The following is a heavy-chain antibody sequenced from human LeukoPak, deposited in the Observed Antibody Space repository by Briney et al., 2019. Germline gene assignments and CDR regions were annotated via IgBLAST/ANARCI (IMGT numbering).Heavy chain of an antibody. J-gene: IGHJ6*03. D-gene: IGHD6-25*01. CDR1: GYTFTNYD. Sequence: GASVKVSCKASGYTFTNYDINWVRQAPGQGLEWMGWISAYNGNTNYAQKLQGRVTMTTDTSTSTAYMELRSLRSDDTAVYYCARDAASFRIYYYYYMDVWGKGTTVTVSS. V-gene: IGHV1-18*01. CDR3: ARDAASFRIYYYYYMDV. CDR2: ISAYNGNT.